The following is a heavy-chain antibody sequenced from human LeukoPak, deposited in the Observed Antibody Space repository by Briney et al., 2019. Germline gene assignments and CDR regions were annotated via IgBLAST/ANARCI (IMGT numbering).Heavy chain of an antibody. CDR2: IWYDGSNK. Sequence: GRSLRLSCAASGFTFSSYGMHWVRRAPGKGLEWVAVIWYDGSNKYYADSVKGRFTISRDNSKNTLYLQMNSLRAEDTAVYYCAREASSSWDDAFDIWGQGTMVTVSS. J-gene: IGHJ3*02. CDR1: GFTFSSYG. V-gene: IGHV3-33*01. CDR3: AREASSSWDDAFDI. D-gene: IGHD6-13*01.